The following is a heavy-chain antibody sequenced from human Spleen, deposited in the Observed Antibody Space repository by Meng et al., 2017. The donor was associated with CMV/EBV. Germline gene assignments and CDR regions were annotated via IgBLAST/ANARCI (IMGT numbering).Heavy chain of an antibody. CDR1: GGTFSSYA. CDR3: ASVWGPNDYDDSAAGYHYYAMDV. J-gene: IGHJ6*02. D-gene: IGHD4-17*01. Sequence: SVKVSCKASGGTFSSYAISWVRQAPGQGLEWMGGIIPIFGTANYAQKFQGRVTITTDESTSTAFMELSSLRSEDTAVYFCASVWGPNDYDDSAAGYHYYAMDVWGQGTTVTVSS. CDR2: IIPIFGTA. V-gene: IGHV1-69*05.